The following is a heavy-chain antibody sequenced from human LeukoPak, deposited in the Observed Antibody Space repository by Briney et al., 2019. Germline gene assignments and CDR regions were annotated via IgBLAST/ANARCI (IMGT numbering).Heavy chain of an antibody. V-gene: IGHV1-69*13. D-gene: IGHD2-8*01. CDR1: GGTFSSYA. CDR3: ARGDPQMARRTLFDY. Sequence: SVKVSCKASGGTFSSYAISWVRQAPGQGLEWMGGIIPIFGTANYAQKFQGRVTITADESTSTAYMELSSLRSEDTAVYYCARGDPQMARRTLFDYWGQGTLVTVSS. J-gene: IGHJ4*02. CDR2: IIPIFGTA.